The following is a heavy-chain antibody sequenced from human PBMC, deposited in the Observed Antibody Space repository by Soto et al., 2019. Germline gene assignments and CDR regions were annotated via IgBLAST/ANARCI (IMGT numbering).Heavy chain of an antibody. V-gene: IGHV4-31*03. Sequence: SETLSLTCTVSGGSISSGGYYWSWIRQHPGKGLEWIGYIYYSGSTYYNPSLKRRVTISVDTSKNQFSLKLSSVTAADTAVYYCARTSTYYYDSSGSPGPNWFGPWGQGTLVTVSS. CDR2: IYYSGST. CDR3: ARTSTYYYDSSGSPGPNWFGP. J-gene: IGHJ5*02. D-gene: IGHD3-22*01. CDR1: GGSISSGGYY.